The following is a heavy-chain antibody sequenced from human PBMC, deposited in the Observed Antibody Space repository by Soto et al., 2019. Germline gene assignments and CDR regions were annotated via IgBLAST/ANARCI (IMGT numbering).Heavy chain of an antibody. CDR1: GFSFNNYA. D-gene: IGHD6-13*01. V-gene: IGHV3-23*01. CDR2: ISGSAGST. Sequence: EVQLLESGGGLVQPGGSLRLSCVASGFSFNNYAMSWVRQAPGKGLEWVSTISGSAGSTYYVDSVKGRFTISRDNSKITVALQMNSLRAEDTAIYYCAKGDPQQLPSFYYYYYGWDVWGQGTTVTVSS. J-gene: IGHJ6*02. CDR3: AKGDPQQLPSFYYYYYGWDV.